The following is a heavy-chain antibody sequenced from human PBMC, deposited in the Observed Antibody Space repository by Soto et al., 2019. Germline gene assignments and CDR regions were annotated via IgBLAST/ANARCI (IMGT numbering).Heavy chain of an antibody. V-gene: IGHV1-3*01. D-gene: IGHD5-12*01. J-gene: IGHJ5*02. Sequence: ASVKVSCKASGYTFTSYAMHWVRQAPGQRLEWMGWINAGNGNTKYSQKFQGRVTITRDTSASTAYMELGSLRSEDTAVYYCARGRPHLGYHEDIGWFDPWGQGTLVTVSS. CDR3: ARGRPHLGYHEDIGWFDP. CDR1: GYTFTSYA. CDR2: INAGNGNT.